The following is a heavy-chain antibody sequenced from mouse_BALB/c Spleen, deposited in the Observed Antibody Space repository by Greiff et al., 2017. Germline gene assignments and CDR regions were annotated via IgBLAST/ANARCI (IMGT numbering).Heavy chain of an antibody. CDR1: GYTFTSYW. Sequence: QVQLQQPGAALVKPGASVKLSCTASGYTFTSYWMHWVKQRPGQGLEWIGEINPSNGRTNYNEKFKSKATLTVDKSSSTAYMQLSSLTSDDSAVYYCARMYYGSSSYYAMDYWGQGTSVTVSS. J-gene: IGHJ4*01. CDR3: ARMYYGSSSYYAMDY. CDR2: INPSNGRT. D-gene: IGHD1-1*01. V-gene: IGHV1S81*02.